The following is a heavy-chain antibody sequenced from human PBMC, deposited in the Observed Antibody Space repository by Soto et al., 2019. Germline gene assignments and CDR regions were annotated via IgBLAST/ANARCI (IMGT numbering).Heavy chain of an antibody. D-gene: IGHD3-9*01. Sequence: ASVKVSCKTSGNTLTSFYIHWVRQAPGQGLEWVGRLSPTTGGTNYAQHFQGRVTVTWDTSTLTAYMELSSLIYEDTAVYYCARPPGYVTDWYYFDTWGQGTQVTVSS. CDR3: ARPPGYVTDWYYFDT. CDR1: GNTLTSFY. V-gene: IGHV1-2*02. J-gene: IGHJ4*02. CDR2: LSPTTGGT.